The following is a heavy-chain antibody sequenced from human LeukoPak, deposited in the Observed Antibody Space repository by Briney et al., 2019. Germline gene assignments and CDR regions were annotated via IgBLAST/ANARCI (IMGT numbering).Heavy chain of an antibody. D-gene: IGHD3-22*01. J-gene: IGHJ4*02. V-gene: IGHV3-30*02. CDR2: VRYDGSNK. CDR3: AKGHYDSSGYYEKYFDY. Sequence: PGGSLRLSCAASGFTFSSYGMHWVRQAPGKGLEWVAFVRYDGSNKYYADSVKGRFTISRDNSKNTLYLQMNSLRAEDAAVYYCAKGHYDSSGYYEKYFDYWGQGTLVTVSS. CDR1: GFTFSSYG.